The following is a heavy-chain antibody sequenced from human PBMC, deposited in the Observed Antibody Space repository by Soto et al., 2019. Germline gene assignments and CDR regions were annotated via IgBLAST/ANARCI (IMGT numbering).Heavy chain of an antibody. V-gene: IGHV6-1*01. D-gene: IGHD6-19*01. CDR1: GDSVSSNSAA. CDR2: TYYRSKWYN. CDR3: ARVNSSGWYPLDY. J-gene: IGHJ4*02. Sequence: KQSPTLSLPCAISGDSVSSNSAAWNWIRQSPSRGLEWLGRTYYRSKWYNDYAVSVKSRITINPDTSKNQFSLQLNSVTPEDTAVYYCARVNSSGWYPLDYWGQGTLVTVSS.